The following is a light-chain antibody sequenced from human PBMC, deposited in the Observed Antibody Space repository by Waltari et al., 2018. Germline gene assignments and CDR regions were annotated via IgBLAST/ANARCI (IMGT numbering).Light chain of an antibody. CDR1: QNIGHH. J-gene: IGKJ4*01. V-gene: IGKV1-39*01. CDR3: QQSQSVSPIS. Sequence: DIQMTQSPSSLSASAGDRVTITCRASQNIGHHLHWYQQKSGSAPKLLVYSGNILQSGVPYRFSGGASGTDFTLTISGLQPDDFATYFCQQSQSVSPISFGGGTTV. CDR2: SGN.